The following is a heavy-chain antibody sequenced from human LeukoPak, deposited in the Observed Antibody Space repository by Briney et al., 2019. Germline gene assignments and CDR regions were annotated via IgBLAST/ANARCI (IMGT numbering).Heavy chain of an antibody. Sequence: GGSLRLSCAASGFTFDDYAMHWVRQAPGKGLEWVSGISWNSGSIVYADSVKGRFTISRDNAKNSLYLQMNSLRAEDMAVYYCARVDSSGYLSGSPPALDYWGQGTLVTVSS. V-gene: IGHV3-9*03. D-gene: IGHD3-22*01. CDR1: GFTFDDYA. J-gene: IGHJ4*02. CDR2: ISWNSGSI. CDR3: ARVDSSGYLSGSPPALDY.